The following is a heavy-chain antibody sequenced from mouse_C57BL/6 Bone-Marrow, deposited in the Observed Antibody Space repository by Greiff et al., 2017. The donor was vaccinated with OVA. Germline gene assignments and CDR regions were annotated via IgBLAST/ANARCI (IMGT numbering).Heavy chain of an antibody. Sequence: QVQLQQPGAELVMPGASVKLSCKASGYTFTSYWMHWVKQRPGQGLEWIGEIDPSDSYTNYNQKFKGKSTLTVDKSSSTAYMQLSSLKSEDSAVYYCARFDWFAYWGQGTLVTVSA. CDR2: IDPSDSYT. J-gene: IGHJ3*01. CDR3: ARFDWFAY. V-gene: IGHV1-69*01. CDR1: GYTFTSYW.